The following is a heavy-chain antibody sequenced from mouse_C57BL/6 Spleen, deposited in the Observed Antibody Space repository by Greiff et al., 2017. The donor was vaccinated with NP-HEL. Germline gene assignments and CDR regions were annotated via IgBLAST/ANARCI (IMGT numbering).Heavy chain of an antibody. CDR2: IYPGNSDT. CDR1: GYTFTSYW. Sequence: EVQLQQSGTVLARPGASVKMSCKTSGYTFTSYWMHWVKQRPGQGLEWIGAIYPGNSDTSYNQKFKGKAILTAVTSASTAYMELSSLTNEDSAVYYCTMGTTVVEGFAYWGQGTLVTVSA. V-gene: IGHV1-5*01. J-gene: IGHJ3*01. CDR3: TMGTTVVEGFAY. D-gene: IGHD1-1*01.